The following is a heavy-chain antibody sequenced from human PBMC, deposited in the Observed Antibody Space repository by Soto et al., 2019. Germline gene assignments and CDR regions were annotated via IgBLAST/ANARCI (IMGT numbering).Heavy chain of an antibody. J-gene: IGHJ3*02. CDR3: ALVGTRYQVIDFAI. CDR2: ISAYNANT. CDR1: GYTFTSYG. V-gene: IGHV1-18*01. Sequence: ASVKVSCKASGYTFTSYGISWVRQAPGQGLEWMGWISAYNANTNYAQKLQGRVTMTTDTSTSTSYMELSSLRPEDTAVYYCALVGTRYQVIDFAIWGQGTMVSVSS. D-gene: IGHD2-21*01.